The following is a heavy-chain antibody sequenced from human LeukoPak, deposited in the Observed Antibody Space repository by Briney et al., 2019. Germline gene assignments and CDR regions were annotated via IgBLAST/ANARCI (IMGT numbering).Heavy chain of an antibody. J-gene: IGHJ3*02. CDR3: ARCIVVVVAATLPDAFDI. CDR2: IKQDGSET. V-gene: IGHV3-7*01. CDR1: GFTFSSYW. D-gene: IGHD2-15*01. Sequence: GGSLRLSCAASGFTFSSYWMSWVRQAPGKGLEWVANIKQDGSETYYVDSVKGRFTISRDNAKNSLYLQMNSLRAEDTAVYYCARCIVVVVAATLPDAFDIWGQGTMVTVSS.